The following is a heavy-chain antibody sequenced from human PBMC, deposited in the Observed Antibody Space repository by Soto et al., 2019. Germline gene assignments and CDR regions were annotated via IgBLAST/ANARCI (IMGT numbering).Heavy chain of an antibody. D-gene: IGHD5-12*01. CDR1: GGTFSSYA. Sequence: GASVKVSCKASGGTFSSYAISWVRQAPGQGLEWMGGIIPIFGTANYAQKFQGRVTITADESTSTAYMELSSLRSDDTAVYYCARDGDSGYDLEGSKFGYWGQGTLVTVSS. V-gene: IGHV1-69*13. CDR2: IIPIFGTA. CDR3: ARDGDSGYDLEGSKFGY. J-gene: IGHJ4*02.